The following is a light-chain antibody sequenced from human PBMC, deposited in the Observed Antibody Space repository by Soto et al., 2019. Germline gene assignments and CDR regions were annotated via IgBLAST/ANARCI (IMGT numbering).Light chain of an antibody. CDR3: QQYNNWPLT. Sequence: EIVLTQSPDTLSLSPGERATLSCRASQSVRTNLAWYQQKPGQAPRLLIYGASARATGIPARISGNGSGTEFSLTISSLQSEDFAVYYCQQYNNWPLTFGGGTKVDIK. J-gene: IGKJ4*01. V-gene: IGKV3-15*01. CDR2: GAS. CDR1: QSVRTN.